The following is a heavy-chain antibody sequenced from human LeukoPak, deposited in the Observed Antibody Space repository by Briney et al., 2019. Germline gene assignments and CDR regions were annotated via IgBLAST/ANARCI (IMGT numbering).Heavy chain of an antibody. V-gene: IGHV3-30-3*01. CDR3: ASSKAVAGTAYYFEY. D-gene: IGHD6-19*01. CDR2: ISYDGSNK. CDR1: GFTLSSYA. J-gene: IGHJ4*02. Sequence: GGSLRLSCAASGFTLSSYAMHWVRQAPGKGLEWVAVISYDGSNKYYADSVKGRFTISRDNSKNTLYLQMNSLRVEDTAVYYCASSKAVAGTAYYFEYWGQGTLVTVSS.